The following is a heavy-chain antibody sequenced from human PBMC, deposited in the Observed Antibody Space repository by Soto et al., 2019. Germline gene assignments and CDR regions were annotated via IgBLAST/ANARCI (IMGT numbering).Heavy chain of an antibody. CDR1: GGTFSTSA. Sequence: QVQLVQSGAEVKKPGSSVKVSCKASGGTFSTSAISWVRQAPGQGLEWMGGIMPIFRTPDYAQKFQGRVTMTADESTSTAYMELSGLRSEDTAVYYCARDKDRQQLGGNYYYIMDVWGQGTTVTVSS. D-gene: IGHD3-3*02. J-gene: IGHJ6*02. CDR2: IMPIFRTP. CDR3: ARDKDRQQLGGNYYYIMDV. V-gene: IGHV1-69*12.